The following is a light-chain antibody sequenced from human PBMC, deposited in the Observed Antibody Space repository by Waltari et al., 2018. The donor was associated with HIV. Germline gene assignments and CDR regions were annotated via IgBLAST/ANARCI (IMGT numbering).Light chain of an antibody. CDR2: GAS. CDR1: QSLSNTN. Sequence: EIVLTQSPGPLSLVPGERATLSCRASQSLSNTNLAWYQQRPGQAPRLLIFGASGRATGIPDRFSGSGSGTDFTLTISRLGPEDFAVYHCQQYDSSPLTFGGGTKVEIK. V-gene: IGKV3-20*01. J-gene: IGKJ4*01. CDR3: QQYDSSPLT.